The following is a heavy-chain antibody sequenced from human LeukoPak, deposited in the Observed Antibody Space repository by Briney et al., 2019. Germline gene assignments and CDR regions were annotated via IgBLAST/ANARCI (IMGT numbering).Heavy chain of an antibody. D-gene: IGHD3-22*01. V-gene: IGHV4-4*02. Sequence: GSLRLSCAASGFTVSSNYMSWVRQPPGKGLEWIGEIYHSGSTNYNPSLKSRVTISVDKSKNQFSLKLSSVTAADTAVYYCAREDYYDSSGHWYFDLWGRGTLVTVSS. CDR1: GFTVSSNY. CDR2: IYHSGST. CDR3: AREDYYDSSGHWYFDL. J-gene: IGHJ2*01.